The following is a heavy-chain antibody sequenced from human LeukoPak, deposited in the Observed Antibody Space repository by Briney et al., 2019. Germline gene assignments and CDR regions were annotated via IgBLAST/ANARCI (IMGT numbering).Heavy chain of an antibody. CDR3: AMTAVTYDAFDI. Sequence: GGSLRLSCAASGFTFYDYAMHWVRHAPGKGLEGFLGISWNTSSIGYADSVKGLFTISRDNAKNSLYLQMNSLRAEDTALYYCAMTAVTYDAFDIWGQGTMVSVSS. V-gene: IGHV3-9*01. D-gene: IGHD4-17*01. CDR2: ISWNTSSI. CDR1: GFTFYDYA. J-gene: IGHJ3*02.